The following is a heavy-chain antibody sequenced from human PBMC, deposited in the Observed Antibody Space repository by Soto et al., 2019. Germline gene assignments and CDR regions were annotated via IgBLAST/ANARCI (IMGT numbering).Heavy chain of an antibody. CDR3: ATTNLDV. CDR2: ISSSSSYK. Sequence: EVQLVESGGGLVKPGGSLRLSCVASGFTFSSYTLNWARQAPGKGLEWVSAISSSSSYKYYEDSVKGRFIISRDNAQNSLYLQMNSLRAEDTAVYYCATTNLDVWGQGTTVTVSS. J-gene: IGHJ6*02. D-gene: IGHD2-8*01. CDR1: GFTFSSYT. V-gene: IGHV3-21*01.